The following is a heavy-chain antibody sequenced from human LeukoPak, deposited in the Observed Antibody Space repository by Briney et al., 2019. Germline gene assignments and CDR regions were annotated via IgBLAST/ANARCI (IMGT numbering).Heavy chain of an antibody. CDR1: GFTFSSYG. J-gene: IGHJ4*02. CDR3: ARDHSGALYCPDY. V-gene: IGHV3-33*01. D-gene: IGHD6-19*01. CDR2: IWSDGNKK. Sequence: GRSLRLSCAASGFTFSSYGMHWVRQAPGKGLEWVAVIWSDGNKKYHADSVKGRFTISRDNSKNTLYLQMNSLRAEDTAVYYCARDHSGALYCPDYWGQGTLVTVSS.